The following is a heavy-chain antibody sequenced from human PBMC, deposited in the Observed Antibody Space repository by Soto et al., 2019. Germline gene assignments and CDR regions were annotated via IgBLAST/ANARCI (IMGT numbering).Heavy chain of an antibody. CDR3: ARDFFGFTSCYPPPHYYSYYYGIDV. CDR1: GYTFTSYY. CDR2: IGPSGDST. Sequence: ASVKVSCKASGYTFTSYYVHWVRQTPGQGLEWMGVIGPSGDSTNYAQKFQGRVTMTRDTSTSTVYMELSSLRSEDTAVYYCARDFFGFTSCYPPPHYYSYYYGIDVWGQGTTVTVSS. D-gene: IGHD2-2*01. J-gene: IGHJ6*02. V-gene: IGHV1-46*01.